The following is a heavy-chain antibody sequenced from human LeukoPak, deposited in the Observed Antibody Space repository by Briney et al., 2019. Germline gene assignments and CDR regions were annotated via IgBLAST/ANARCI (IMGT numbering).Heavy chain of an antibody. J-gene: IGHJ6*01. CDR2: IYNTGST. Sequence: PSETLSLTCTVSGGSISSDYWSWIRQPPGKGLEWIGYIYNTGSTNYTPSLKSRVTISVDTSKNQFSLKLNCVTAAYTAVYYCARDRGMDYYYYGMDVWGQGTTVTVSS. CDR3: ARDRGMDYYYYGMDV. V-gene: IGHV4-4*08. CDR1: GGSISSDY.